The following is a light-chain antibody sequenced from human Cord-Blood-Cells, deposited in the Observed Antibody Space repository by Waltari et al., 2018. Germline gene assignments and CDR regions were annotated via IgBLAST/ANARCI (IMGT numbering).Light chain of an antibody. CDR3: QQRSNWPPLFT. J-gene: IGKJ3*01. CDR2: DAS. Sequence: IVLLQSPPTLSSSPGQRSPLPCSASQRVSSSLAWYQQTPGQAPRLLIYDASNRATGIPARFSGSGSGTDFTLTISSLEPEDFAVYYCQQRSNWPPLFTFGPGNKVDIK. CDR1: QRVSSS. V-gene: IGKV3-11*01.